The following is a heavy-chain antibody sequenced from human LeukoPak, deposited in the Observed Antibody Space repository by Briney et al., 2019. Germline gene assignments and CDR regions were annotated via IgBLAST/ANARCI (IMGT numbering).Heavy chain of an antibody. J-gene: IGHJ5*02. V-gene: IGHV6-1*01. CDR1: GDSFSSNSAA. CDR3: ARDTMVRGGGLWFDP. D-gene: IGHD3-10*01. CDR2: TYYRSKWYN. Sequence: SQTLTLTCAISGDSFSSNSAAWNWIRQSPSRGLEWLVRTYYRSKWYNDYAVSVKSRITINPDTSKNQFSLQLNSVTPEDTAVYYCARDTMVRGGGLWFDPWGQGTLVTVSS.